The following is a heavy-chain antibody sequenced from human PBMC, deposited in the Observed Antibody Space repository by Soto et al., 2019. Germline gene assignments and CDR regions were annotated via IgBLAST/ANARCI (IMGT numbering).Heavy chain of an antibody. J-gene: IGHJ4*02. CDR3: ARVTFGGVIDE. D-gene: IGHD3-16*02. V-gene: IGHV4-31*03. CDR1: GGSISSGGYY. Sequence: TLSLTCTVSGGSISSGGYYWSWIRQHPGKGLEWIGYIYYSGSTYYNPSLKSRVTISVDTSKNQFSLKLSSVTAADTAVYYCARVTFGGVIDEWGQGTLVTVSS. CDR2: IYYSGST.